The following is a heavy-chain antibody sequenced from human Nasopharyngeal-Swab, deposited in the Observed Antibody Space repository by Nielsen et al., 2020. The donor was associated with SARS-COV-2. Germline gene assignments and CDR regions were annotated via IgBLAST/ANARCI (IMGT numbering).Heavy chain of an antibody. CDR2: ISSDGSNK. Sequence: GESLKISCAASGFTFTTYDMHWVRQAPGKGLEWVAVISSDGSNKYYADSVKDRFTISRDNSKNTLYLQTNSLRVEDTAVYYCAKAPYLRGLDVWGQGTTVTVSS. J-gene: IGHJ6*02. V-gene: IGHV3-30*18. CDR3: AKAPYLRGLDV. D-gene: IGHD2-21*01. CDR1: GFTFTTYD.